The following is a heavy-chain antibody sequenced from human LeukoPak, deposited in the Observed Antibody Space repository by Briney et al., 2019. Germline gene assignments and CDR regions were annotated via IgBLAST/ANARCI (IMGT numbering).Heavy chain of an antibody. J-gene: IGHJ2*01. D-gene: IGHD2-15*01. Sequence: GASVKVSCKASGYTFIDYYIHWLRQAPGQGLEWMGWIDPKSGDTNLAQKIRGRVTMTRETSTRTAHMELTRLTSDDTAVYYCVKGGHLSYSAYWYSDLWGRGTLVTVSS. CDR3: VKGGHLSYSAYWYSDL. CDR1: GYTFIDYY. CDR2: IDPKSGDT. V-gene: IGHV1-2*02.